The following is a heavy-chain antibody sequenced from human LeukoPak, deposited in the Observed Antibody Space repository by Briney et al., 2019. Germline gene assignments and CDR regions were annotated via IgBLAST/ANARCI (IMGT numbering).Heavy chain of an antibody. J-gene: IGHJ6*03. D-gene: IGHD6-6*01. Sequence: GGSLRLSCAASGFTFSTYNMNWVRQAPGKGLEWVSSISSSSSYIYYADSLKGRFTISRDNAKNSLYLQMNSLRAEDTAVYYCARKQLVGDYYYMDVWGKGTTVTVSS. CDR1: GFTFSTYN. CDR2: ISSSSSYI. V-gene: IGHV3-21*01. CDR3: ARKQLVGDYYYMDV.